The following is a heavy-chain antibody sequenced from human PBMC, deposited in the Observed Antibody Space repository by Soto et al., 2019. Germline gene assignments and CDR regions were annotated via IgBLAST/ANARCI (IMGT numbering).Heavy chain of an antibody. V-gene: IGHV3-7*01. CDR2: IKQDGSEK. J-gene: IGHJ3*02. Sequence: GGSLRLSCAASGFTFSSYWMSWVRQAPGKGLEWVANIKQDGSEKYYVDSVKGRFTISRDNAKNSLYLQMNSLRAEDTAVYYCARAMRQWLVVCAFDIWGQGTMVTVSS. D-gene: IGHD6-19*01. CDR1: GFTFSSYW. CDR3: ARAMRQWLVVCAFDI.